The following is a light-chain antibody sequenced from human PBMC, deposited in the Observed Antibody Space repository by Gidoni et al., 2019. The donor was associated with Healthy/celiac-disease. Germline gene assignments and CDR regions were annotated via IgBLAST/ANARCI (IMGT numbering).Light chain of an antibody. V-gene: IGKV1-39*01. J-gene: IGKJ4*01. CDR1: PSISSY. Sequence: DNKMTQTPSSRSASVGDRVTITCRASPSISSYLKWYQQKPGQAPKLLIYAASSLQSGVPSRFSCSGSGPDFTLTISSLQPEDFASYFCQPSYSTPPVTFGGXTKVEIK. CDR2: AAS. CDR3: QPSYSTPPVT.